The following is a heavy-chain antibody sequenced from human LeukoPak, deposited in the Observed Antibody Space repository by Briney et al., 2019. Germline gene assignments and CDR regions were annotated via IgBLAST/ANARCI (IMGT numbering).Heavy chain of an antibody. CDR2: ISSSGSTI. CDR1: GFTFSDYY. Sequence: GGSLTLSCAVSGFTFSDYYMSWIRQPPGKGLEWVSYISSSGSTIYYADSVKGRFTIYRDNAKISLYLQMNSLRAEDTAVYYCARAPVGIVATIGYYYGMDVWGQGTTVTVSS. J-gene: IGHJ6*02. CDR3: ARAPVGIVATIGYYYGMDV. D-gene: IGHD5-12*01. V-gene: IGHV3-11*01.